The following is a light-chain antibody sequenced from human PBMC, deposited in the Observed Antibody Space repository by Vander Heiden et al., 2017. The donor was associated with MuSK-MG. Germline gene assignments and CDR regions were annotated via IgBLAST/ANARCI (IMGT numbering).Light chain of an antibody. V-gene: IGKV1-39*01. J-gene: IGKJ3*01. CDR3: QQSYSTLFT. CDR1: QSISSY. CDR2: AAS. Sequence: DIQMTQSPSSLSASLGDRVTITCRASQSISSYLNWYQQKPGKAPKLLIYAASSLQSGVPSRFSGSGSGTDFTLTISSLQPEDFATYYCQQSYSTLFTFGPGTKVDIK.